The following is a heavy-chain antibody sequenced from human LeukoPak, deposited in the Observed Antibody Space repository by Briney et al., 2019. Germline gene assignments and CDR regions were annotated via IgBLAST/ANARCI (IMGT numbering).Heavy chain of an antibody. CDR3: APGGYYGSGSYPQ. V-gene: IGHV4-30-4*01. J-gene: IGHJ4*02. CDR2: IYYSGST. D-gene: IGHD3-10*01. Sequence: PSGTLSLTCTVSGGSISSGDYYWSWIRQPPGKGLEWIGYIYYSGSTYYNPSLKSRVTISVDTSKNQFSLKLSSVTAADTAVYYCAPGGYYGSGSYPQWGQGTLVTVSS. CDR1: GGSISSGDYY.